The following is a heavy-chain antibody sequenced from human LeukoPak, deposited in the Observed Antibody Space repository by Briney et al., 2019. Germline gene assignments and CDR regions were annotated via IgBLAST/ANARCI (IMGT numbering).Heavy chain of an antibody. CDR1: DFLVSDSY. D-gene: IGHD5-24*01. CDR3: ARLSNFAFDI. Sequence: GGSQRLSCAASDFLVSDSYMSWVRQAPGKGLEWVSLIYRGGNTYYADSVKGRLTISRDNSKNTVYLQMNSLRAEDTAVYYCARLSNFAFDIWGRGTLVTASS. CDR2: IYRGGNT. J-gene: IGHJ3*02. V-gene: IGHV3-53*01.